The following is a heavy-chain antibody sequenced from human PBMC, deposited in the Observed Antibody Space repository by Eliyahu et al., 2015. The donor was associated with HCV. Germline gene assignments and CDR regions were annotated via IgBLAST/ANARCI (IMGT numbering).Heavy chain of an antibody. CDR1: GFTFGYYA. CDR3: TRFGERYYYYYYGMDV. Sequence: EVQLVESXGGLVQPGRSLRLSCTASGFTFGYYAMSWXRXAPGKGLEWVGFIRSKXYGGTTEYAASVKGRFTISRDDSKSIAYXQMNSLKTEDTAVYYCTRFGERYYYYYYGMDVWGQGTTVTVSS. V-gene: IGHV3-49*03. J-gene: IGHJ6*02. CDR2: IRSKXYGGTT. D-gene: IGHD3-10*01.